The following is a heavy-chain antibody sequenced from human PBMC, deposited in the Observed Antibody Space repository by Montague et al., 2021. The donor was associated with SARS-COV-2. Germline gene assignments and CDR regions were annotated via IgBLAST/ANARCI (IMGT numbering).Heavy chain of an antibody. Sequence: SETLSLTCTVSGGSISSYYWSWIRQPPGKGLEWIEYIYYSGNTNYNPSLKSRVTISVDTAKNQFYLKLSSVTAADTAVYYCASVSFVGTPFMNYYYGMDVWGQGTTVTVSS. CDR3: ASVSFVGTPFMNYYYGMDV. CDR2: IYYSGNT. V-gene: IGHV4-59*01. D-gene: IGHD3-16*01. CDR1: GGSISSYY. J-gene: IGHJ6*02.